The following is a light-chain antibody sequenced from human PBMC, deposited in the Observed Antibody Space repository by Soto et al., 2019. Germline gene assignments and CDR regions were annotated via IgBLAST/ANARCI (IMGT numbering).Light chain of an antibody. CDR3: PPYNNWPLT. CDR1: QGIGDT. V-gene: IGKV3-15*01. CDR2: DTS. Sequence: EFVMMQSPATLSVPPGEGATLSCRASQGIGDTLAWYQHKPGQTPRLLIYDTSTRATGVPTRFSGSRSGAEFTLTINSLQSEDFAVYYCPPYNNWPLTFGGGTKVDIK. J-gene: IGKJ4*01.